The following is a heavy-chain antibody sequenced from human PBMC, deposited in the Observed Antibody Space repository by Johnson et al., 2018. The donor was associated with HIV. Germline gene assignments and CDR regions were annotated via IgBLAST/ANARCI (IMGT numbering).Heavy chain of an antibody. CDR2: IYSGSNT. J-gene: IGHJ3*02. CDR1: GFAVSSNY. Sequence: VQLVESGGGLIQPGGSLRLSCAASGFAVSSNYMSWVRQAPGKGLEWVSVIYSGSNTYYADSVKGRFTISRDNSKNTLYLQMNSLRAEDTAVYYCARDPELDYFDNRAFDIWGQGTMVTVSS. V-gene: IGHV3-53*01. CDR3: ARDPELDYFDNRAFDI. D-gene: IGHD3-22*01.